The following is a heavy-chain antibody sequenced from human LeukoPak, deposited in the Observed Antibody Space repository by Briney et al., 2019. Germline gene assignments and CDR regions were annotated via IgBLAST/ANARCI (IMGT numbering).Heavy chain of an antibody. V-gene: IGHV3-23*01. J-gene: IGHJ4*02. Sequence: PGGSLRLSCAASGFTFSGSAMHWVRQASGKGLEWVSAISGSGGSTYYADSVKGRFTISRDNSKNTLYLQMNSLRAEDTAVYYCAKVTGRYYYGSGPDYWGQGTLVTVSS. CDR3: AKVTGRYYYGSGPDY. D-gene: IGHD3-10*01. CDR2: ISGSGGST. CDR1: GFTFSGSA.